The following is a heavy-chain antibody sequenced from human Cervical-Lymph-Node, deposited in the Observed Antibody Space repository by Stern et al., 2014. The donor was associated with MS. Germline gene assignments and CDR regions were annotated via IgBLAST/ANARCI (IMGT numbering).Heavy chain of an antibody. CDR1: GFTFSDYY. Sequence: VQLVESGGGLVKPGGSLRLSCGASGFTFSDYYMTWIRQAPGKGLEWLLYISPSGDTIYYADSVKGRFTISRDDAKNSLYLQMNILRAEDTAVYYCARDQDGGDWYDYWGQGSLVTVSS. D-gene: IGHD2-21*02. CDR3: ARDQDGGDWYDY. J-gene: IGHJ4*02. CDR2: ISPSGDTI. V-gene: IGHV3-11*01.